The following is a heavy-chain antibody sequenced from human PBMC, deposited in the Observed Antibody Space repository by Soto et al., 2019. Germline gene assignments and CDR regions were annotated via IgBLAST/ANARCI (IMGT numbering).Heavy chain of an antibody. CDR2: ISYDGRNK. J-gene: IGHJ4*02. D-gene: IGHD3-10*01. Sequence: QVQLVESGGGVVQPGRSLRLSCAASGFTFSNYAMHWVRQAPGKGLEWVPVISYDGRNKYYADSVKGRFTVSRDNSKKPLHLQMNSLRAEDTAVYYCASPRLSSDGKTPRDYWGQGTLVTVSS. CDR3: ASPRLSSDGKTPRDY. CDR1: GFTFSNYA. V-gene: IGHV3-30*04.